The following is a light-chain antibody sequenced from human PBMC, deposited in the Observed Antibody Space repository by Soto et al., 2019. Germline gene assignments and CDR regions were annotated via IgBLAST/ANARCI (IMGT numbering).Light chain of an antibody. Sequence: ESVLTQSSGTLSVSPGEGATLSCRASQSVSSNVAWYQQKPGQAPRLLIYGASTRATGIPARFSGSGSGTEFTLTISSLQSEDFATYYCQQYDSYPITFGQGTKVDIK. CDR3: QQYDSYPIT. CDR2: GAS. CDR1: QSVSSN. J-gene: IGKJ1*01. V-gene: IGKV3D-15*01.